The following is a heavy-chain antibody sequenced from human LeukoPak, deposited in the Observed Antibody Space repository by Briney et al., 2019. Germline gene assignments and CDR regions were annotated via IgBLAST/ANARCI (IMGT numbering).Heavy chain of an antibody. CDR2: MYYSGTT. V-gene: IGHV4-39*01. Sequence: SETLSLTCTVSGGSIGSSSYYWGWIRQSPGKGLEWIGSMYYSGTTYYNPSLTSRVTISVDTSKNQFSLKLSSVTAADTAVYYCARHSTIFGHFGYWGQGTLVTVSS. D-gene: IGHD3-3*01. CDR3: ARHSTIFGHFGY. J-gene: IGHJ4*02. CDR1: GGSIGSSSYY.